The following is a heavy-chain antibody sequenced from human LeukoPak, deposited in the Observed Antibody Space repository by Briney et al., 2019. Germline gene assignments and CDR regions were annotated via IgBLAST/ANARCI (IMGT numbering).Heavy chain of an antibody. Sequence: GGSLRLSCAASGFIFSDSAVHWVRQTSEKGLEWVGRIRSKSNSYATAYAASVKDRFTISRDNAKNSLYLQMNSLRAEDTAVYYCARVSGSGGFIDYWGQGTLVTVSS. V-gene: IGHV3-73*01. D-gene: IGHD3-10*01. CDR3: ARVSGSGGFIDY. J-gene: IGHJ4*02. CDR2: IRSKSNSYAT. CDR1: GFIFSDSA.